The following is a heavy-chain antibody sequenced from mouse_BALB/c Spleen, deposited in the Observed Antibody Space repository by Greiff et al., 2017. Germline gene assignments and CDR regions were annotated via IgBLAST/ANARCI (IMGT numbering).Heavy chain of an antibody. V-gene: IGHV5-17*02. CDR1: GFTFSSFG. Sequence: EVKLVESGGGLVQPGGSRKLSCAASGFTFSSFGMHWVRQAPEKGLEWVAYISSGSSTIYYADTVKGRFTISRDNPKNTLFLQMTSLRSEDTAMYYCARGYYGSSFFYYAMDDWGQGTSVTVSS. CDR2: ISSGSSTI. J-gene: IGHJ4*01. D-gene: IGHD1-1*01. CDR3: ARGYYGSSFFYYAMDD.